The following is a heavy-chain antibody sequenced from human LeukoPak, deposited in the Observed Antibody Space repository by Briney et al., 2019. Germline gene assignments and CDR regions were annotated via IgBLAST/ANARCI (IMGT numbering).Heavy chain of an antibody. Sequence: SETLSLTCTVSGGSISSSSYYWGWIRQPPGKGLEWIGSIFYSGSTYYNPSLKSRVTISVDASKNQFSLKLSSVTAADTAVYYCAKNPGRYDSSGYYAWYFDYWGQGTLVTASS. CDR3: AKNPGRYDSSGYYAWYFDY. CDR2: IFYSGST. V-gene: IGHV4-39*07. J-gene: IGHJ4*02. D-gene: IGHD3-22*01. CDR1: GGSISSSSYY.